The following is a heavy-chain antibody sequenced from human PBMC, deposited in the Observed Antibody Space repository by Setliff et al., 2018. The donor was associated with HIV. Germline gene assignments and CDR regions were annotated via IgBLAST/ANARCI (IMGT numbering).Heavy chain of an antibody. CDR2: IIPIFGPA. Sequence: SVKVSCKASGGTVSSYAINWVRQAPGQGLEWMGGIIPIFGPANYAQKFQDRVTITTDESTSTAYMELSSLKSEDTAVYYCVRPNQQQLSSFEYWGQGTLVTVTS. J-gene: IGHJ4*02. D-gene: IGHD6-13*01. CDR3: VRPNQQQLSSFEY. V-gene: IGHV1-69*05. CDR1: GGTVSSYA.